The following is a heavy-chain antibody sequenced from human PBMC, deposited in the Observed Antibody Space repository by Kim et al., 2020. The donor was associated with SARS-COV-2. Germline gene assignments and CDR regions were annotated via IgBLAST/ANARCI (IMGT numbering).Heavy chain of an antibody. D-gene: IGHD2-21*01. CDR2: IKEDGSEK. Sequence: GGSLRLSCAASGFIFSKYWMTWVRQAPGKGLEWVANIKEDGSEKYYVDSVKGRFIISRDSANNSLYLQMNSLRVEDTAVYYCASGLFLDFWGQGTQVTVS. CDR3: ASGLFLDF. CDR1: GFIFSKYW. J-gene: IGHJ4*02. V-gene: IGHV3-7*01.